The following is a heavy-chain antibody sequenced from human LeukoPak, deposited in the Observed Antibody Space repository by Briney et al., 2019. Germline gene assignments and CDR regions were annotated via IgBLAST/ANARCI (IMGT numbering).Heavy chain of an antibody. Sequence: GESLKISCRGSGYSFSSYWIGWVRQMPGKGLGCMGIIYPGDSDTRYSPSFQGQVTISADKSISTAYLQWSSLKASDTAMYYCGRLDYGGHSFFDYWGRGTLVTVSS. V-gene: IGHV5-51*01. D-gene: IGHD4-23*01. CDR1: GYSFSSYW. CDR3: GRLDYGGHSFFDY. CDR2: IYPGDSDT. J-gene: IGHJ4*02.